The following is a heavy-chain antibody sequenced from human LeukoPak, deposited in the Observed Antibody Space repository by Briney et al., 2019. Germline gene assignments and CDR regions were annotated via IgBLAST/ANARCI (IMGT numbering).Heavy chain of an antibody. J-gene: IGHJ4*02. CDR1: GGSISGSTYY. CDR2: IYYTGST. V-gene: IGHV4-39*02. Sequence: ASETLSLTCTVSGGSISGSTYYWAWIRQFPGKGLEWIASIYYTGSTYYNPSLKSRLSISVDTSQNQFSLKLTSMTASDTAIYYCAREFSSLSEYFEFWGQGILVTVST. CDR3: AREFSSLSEYFEF. D-gene: IGHD2-2*01.